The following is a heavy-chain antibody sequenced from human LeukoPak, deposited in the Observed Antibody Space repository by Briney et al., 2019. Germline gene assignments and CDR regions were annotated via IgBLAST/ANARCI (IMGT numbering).Heavy chain of an antibody. J-gene: IGHJ4*02. V-gene: IGHV1-2*02. D-gene: IGHD6-19*01. CDR2: INPNSGST. Sequence: ASVKVSCKASGYTFTGYYIHWVRQAPGQGLEWMGWINPNSGSTSYAQKSQGRATMTRDTSISIAYMELTSLKSDDTAIYYCAVSYSGGSIFDYWGQGTLVTVSP. CDR1: GYTFTGYY. CDR3: AVSYSGGSIFDY.